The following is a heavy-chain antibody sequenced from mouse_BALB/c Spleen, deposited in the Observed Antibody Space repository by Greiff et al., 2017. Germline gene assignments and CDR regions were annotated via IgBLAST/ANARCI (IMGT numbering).Heavy chain of an antibody. CDR1: GFNIKDYY. V-gene: IGHV14-4*02. CDR2: IDPENGDT. Sequence: EVQLQQSGAELVRSGASVKLSCTASGFNIKDYYMHWVKQTPEQGLEWIGWIDPENGDTEYAPKFQGKATMTADTTSNTAYLQLSSLTSEDTAVYYCNGGAMDYWGQGTSVTVSS. CDR3: NGGAMDY. J-gene: IGHJ4*01.